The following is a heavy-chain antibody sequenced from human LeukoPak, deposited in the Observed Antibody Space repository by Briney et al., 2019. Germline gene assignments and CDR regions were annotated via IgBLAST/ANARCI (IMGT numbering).Heavy chain of an antibody. CDR3: AKKGEVVLDY. Sequence: VGSLRRSCGASVFTLSTSGMYCVHQGPGPWVQRVAFIGCAGTDKHYIGSVKGRFIISRDISKNTLYLQMNSLRTEDTAVYYCAKKGEVVLDYWGQRTLVTVSS. V-gene: IGHV3-30*02. J-gene: IGHJ4*02. CDR2: IGCAGTDK. D-gene: IGHD3-22*01. CDR1: VFTLSTSG.